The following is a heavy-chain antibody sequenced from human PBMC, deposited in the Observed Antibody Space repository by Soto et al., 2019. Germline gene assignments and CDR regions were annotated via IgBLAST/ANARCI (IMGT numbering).Heavy chain of an antibody. Sequence: SETLSLTCAVYGGSFSGYYWSWIRQPPGKGLEWIGEINHSGSTNYNPSLKSRVTISVDTSKNQFSLKLSSVTAADTAVYYCARALPITTIWFDPWGQGTLVTVSS. V-gene: IGHV4-34*01. CDR2: INHSGST. CDR3: ARALPITTIWFDP. CDR1: GGSFSGYY. J-gene: IGHJ5*02. D-gene: IGHD4-4*01.